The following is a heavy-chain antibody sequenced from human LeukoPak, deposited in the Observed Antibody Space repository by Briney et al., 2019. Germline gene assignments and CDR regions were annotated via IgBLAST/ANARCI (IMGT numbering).Heavy chain of an antibody. CDR3: AREKGFVGHFDS. CDR2: IIPILGTA. J-gene: IGHJ4*02. CDR1: GGTFRSSA. D-gene: IGHD2-15*01. Sequence: ASVKVSFKASGGTFRSSAISWVRQAPGQGPEWMGRIIPILGTAEYAEKFQGRVTISADKSTSTAYMELSSLKSEDTALYYCAREKGFVGHFDSWGQGTRATVSS. V-gene: IGHV1-69*04.